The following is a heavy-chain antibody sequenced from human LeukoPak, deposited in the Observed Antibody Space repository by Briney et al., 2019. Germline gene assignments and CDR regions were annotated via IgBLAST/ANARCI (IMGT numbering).Heavy chain of an antibody. Sequence: MASETLSLTCAVSGYSISSGYYWGWIRQPPGKGLAWIGTIYRSGSTYYNNPSLKSRVTISVDTSKNQFSRKLSSVTAADTAVYYCARGATTAFHFDYWGQGTLVTVSS. CDR1: GYSISSGYY. D-gene: IGHD1-26*01. CDR2: IYRSGST. J-gene: IGHJ4*02. CDR3: ARGATTAFHFDY. V-gene: IGHV4-38-2*01.